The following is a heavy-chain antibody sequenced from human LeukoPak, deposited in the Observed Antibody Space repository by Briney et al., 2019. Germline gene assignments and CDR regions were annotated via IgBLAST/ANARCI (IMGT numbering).Heavy chain of an antibody. V-gene: IGHV1-2*02. J-gene: IGHJ4*02. Sequence: GASVKVSCKASGYTFTGYYMHWVRQPPGQGLEWMGWINPNSGGTNYAQKFQGRVTMTRDTSISTAYMELSRLRSDDTAVYYCARDRGIRDVVVVAATLTNWGQGTLVTVSS. CDR3: ARDRGIRDVVVVAATLTN. D-gene: IGHD2-15*01. CDR1: GYTFTGYY. CDR2: INPNSGGT.